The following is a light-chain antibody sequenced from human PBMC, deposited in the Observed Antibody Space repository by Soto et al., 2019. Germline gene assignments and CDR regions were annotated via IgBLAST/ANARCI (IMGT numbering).Light chain of an antibody. V-gene: IGKV1-17*01. CDR1: QGIRND. CDR3: QQYNSYSQT. CDR2: AAS. Sequence: DIQMTQSPSTLSASVGDRVTITCLASQGIRNDLGWYQQKPGKAPKRLIHAASSSQSGVPSRFSGSGSGTEFTLTISSLQPDDFAIYYCQQYNSYSQTFGQGTKVDIK. J-gene: IGKJ1*01.